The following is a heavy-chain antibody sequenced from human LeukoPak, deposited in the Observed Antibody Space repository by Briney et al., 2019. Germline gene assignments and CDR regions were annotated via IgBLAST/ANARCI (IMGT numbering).Heavy chain of an antibody. Sequence: SVKVSCKASGGTFSSDAISWVRQAPGQGLEWMGGIIPIFGTPNYAQKFQGRVTITTDESTSTAYMELSSLRSEDTAVYYCASGVVPAANFDYWGQGTLVTVSS. D-gene: IGHD2-2*01. J-gene: IGHJ4*02. V-gene: IGHV1-69*05. CDR1: GGTFSSDA. CDR2: IIPIFGTP. CDR3: ASGVVPAANFDY.